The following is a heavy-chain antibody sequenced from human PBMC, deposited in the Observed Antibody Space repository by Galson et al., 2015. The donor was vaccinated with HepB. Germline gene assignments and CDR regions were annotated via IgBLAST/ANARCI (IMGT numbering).Heavy chain of an antibody. Sequence: SLRLSCAASGFTFNSYAMSWVRQAPGKGLEWVSSISGRGDNTYYADPVKGRFTISRDNSKKMVFLQMNNLRAEDTALYYCGKDPVRASYRPYGMDVWGQGTTVTVSS. CDR2: ISGRGDNT. CDR1: GFTFNSYA. CDR3: GKDPVRASYRPYGMDV. D-gene: IGHD5-18*01. J-gene: IGHJ6*02. V-gene: IGHV3-23*01.